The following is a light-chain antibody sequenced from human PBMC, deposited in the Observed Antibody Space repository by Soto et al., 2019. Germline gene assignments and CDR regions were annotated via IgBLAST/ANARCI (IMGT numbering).Light chain of an antibody. J-gene: IGKJ1*01. CDR3: QQYKSYWT. V-gene: IGKV1-5*02. CDR2: DAS. CDR1: KRSSTW. Sequence: QVTQSPSALYASVGARVTILCRGSKRSSTWLAWYQQTPGTATKLLISDASSLETGVPSRFSGSGSGTEFTLTINRLQPDDFANYYCQQYKSYWTFGQGTKVDIK.